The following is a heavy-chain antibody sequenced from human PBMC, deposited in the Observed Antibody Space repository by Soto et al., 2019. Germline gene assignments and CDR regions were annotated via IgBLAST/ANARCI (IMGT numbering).Heavy chain of an antibody. J-gene: IGHJ4*02. CDR3: AKGYCSGGSCRYYFDY. CDR2: ISWNSGSI. CDR1: GFTFDDYA. D-gene: IGHD2-15*01. V-gene: IGHV3-9*01. Sequence: EVQLVESGGGLVQPGRSLRLSCAASGFTFDDYAMHWVRQAPGKGLEWASGISWNSGSIGYADSVKGRFTISRDNAKNSLYLQMNSLRAEDTALYYCAKGYCSGGSCRYYFDYWGQGTLVTVSS.